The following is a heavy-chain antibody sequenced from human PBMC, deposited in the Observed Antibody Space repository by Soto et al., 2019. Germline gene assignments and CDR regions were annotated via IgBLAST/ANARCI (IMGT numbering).Heavy chain of an antibody. CDR2: IWYDGSNK. D-gene: IGHD3-10*01. CDR1: GFTFSSYG. CDR3: VRYSTSIPRVTYGSGSGYFDY. Sequence: GGSLRLSCAESGFTFSSYGMHWVRQAPGKGPEWVAVIWYDGSNKYSADSVKGRFTISRDNSKNTLYMQMNSLGVEDTAVYYCVRYSTSIPRVTYGSGSGYFDYWGQGILVTVPQ. V-gene: IGHV3-33*01. J-gene: IGHJ4*02.